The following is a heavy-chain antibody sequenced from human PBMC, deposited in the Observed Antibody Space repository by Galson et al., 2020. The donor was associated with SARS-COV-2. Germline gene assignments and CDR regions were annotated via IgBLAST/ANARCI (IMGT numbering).Heavy chain of an antibody. Sequence: SETLSLTCAVYGGSFRGYYWSWLRQPPGKGLEWIGEINHSGSTEYNPSLKSRVTISVDTSTNQFSLKLSSVTAADTSVYYCARRVPGIAATEYWGRGTLVTVSP. CDR3: ARRVPGIAATEY. V-gene: IGHV4-34*01. CDR2: INHSGST. CDR1: GGSFRGYY. D-gene: IGHD6-13*01. J-gene: IGHJ4*02.